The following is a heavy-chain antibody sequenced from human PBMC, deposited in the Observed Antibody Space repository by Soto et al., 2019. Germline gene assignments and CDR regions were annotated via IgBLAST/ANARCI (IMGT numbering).Heavy chain of an antibody. CDR3: ARDAIYYGFDY. J-gene: IGHJ4*02. D-gene: IGHD3-10*01. Sequence: PSETLSLTCTVSGGSISSGGYYWSWIRQHPGKGPEWIGYIYYSGSTYYNPSLKSRVTISVDTSKNQFSLKLSSVTAADTAVYYCARDAIYYGFDYWGQGTLVTVSS. CDR1: GGSISSGGYY. V-gene: IGHV4-31*03. CDR2: IYYSGST.